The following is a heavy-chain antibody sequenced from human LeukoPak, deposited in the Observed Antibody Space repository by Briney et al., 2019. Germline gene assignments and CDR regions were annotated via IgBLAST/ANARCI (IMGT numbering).Heavy chain of an antibody. J-gene: IGHJ4*02. CDR1: GGSVSSGTYY. CDR3: ARGFGGATTSFDY. Sequence: SETLPLTCTVSGGSVSSGTYYWSWIRQPPGQGLEWVGYIYYSGTTNYNPSLKSRITISIDTSRNQFSLKMSSVTAADTAVYYCARGFGGATTSFDYWGQGTLVTVSS. D-gene: IGHD1-26*01. CDR2: IYYSGTT. V-gene: IGHV4-61*01.